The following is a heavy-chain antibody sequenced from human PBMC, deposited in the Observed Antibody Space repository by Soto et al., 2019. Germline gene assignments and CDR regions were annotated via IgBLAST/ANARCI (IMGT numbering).Heavy chain of an antibody. Sequence: PGGSLRLSCAASGFTFSSYAMSWVRQAPGKGLEWVSAISGSGGSTYYADSVKGRFTISRDNSKNTLYLQMNSLRAEDTAVYYCAKGLDLYYYDSSGYYGFFDYWGQGTPVTVSS. J-gene: IGHJ4*02. D-gene: IGHD3-22*01. CDR2: ISGSGGST. CDR3: AKGLDLYYYDSSGYYGFFDY. V-gene: IGHV3-23*01. CDR1: GFTFSSYA.